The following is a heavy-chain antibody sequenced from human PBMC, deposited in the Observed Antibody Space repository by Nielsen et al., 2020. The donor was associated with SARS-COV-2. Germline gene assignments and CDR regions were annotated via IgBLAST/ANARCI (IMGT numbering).Heavy chain of an antibody. CDR1: GYSFTSYW. V-gene: IGHV5-51*01. CDR2: IYPGDSDT. Sequence: GESLKISCQGLGYSFTSYWMAWVRQMPGNRPEWMGIIYPGDSDTRYSPSFQGQVTISADKSVSTAYLQWSSLKASDTAMYYCARHGFYSGYDPYYYFGMDVWGQGTAVTVSS. CDR3: ARHGFYSGYDPYYYFGMDV. J-gene: IGHJ6*02. D-gene: IGHD5-12*01.